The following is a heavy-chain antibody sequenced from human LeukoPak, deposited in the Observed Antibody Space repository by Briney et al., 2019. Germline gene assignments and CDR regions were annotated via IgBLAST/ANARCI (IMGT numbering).Heavy chain of an antibody. V-gene: IGHV3-21*01. J-gene: IGHJ6*03. Sequence: GGSLRLSCAASGFTFDTYSVNWVRQAPGKGLEWVSSISSGSSYIYFADSVKGRFTISRDNTKNLLYLQMNSLRAEDTAVYYCARASYRYSYENYYMDVWGKGTTVTVSS. D-gene: IGHD5-18*01. CDR1: GFTFDTYS. CDR2: ISSGSSYI. CDR3: ARASYRYSYENYYMDV.